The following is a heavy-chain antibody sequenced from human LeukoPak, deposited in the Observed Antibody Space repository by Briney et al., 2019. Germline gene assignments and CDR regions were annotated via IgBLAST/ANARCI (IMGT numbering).Heavy chain of an antibody. D-gene: IGHD3-10*01. CDR3: VRGSGSGSYYSYYGLDV. Sequence: SETLSLTCTVSGGSISSYYWSWIRQSPGKGLEWIGYISYSGSTNYNPSLKSRVTMSVDTSTNHFSLKLSSVTAADSAVYYCVRGSGSGSYYSYYGLDVWGQGTTVTVSS. J-gene: IGHJ6*02. CDR2: ISYSGST. V-gene: IGHV4-59*01. CDR1: GGSISSYY.